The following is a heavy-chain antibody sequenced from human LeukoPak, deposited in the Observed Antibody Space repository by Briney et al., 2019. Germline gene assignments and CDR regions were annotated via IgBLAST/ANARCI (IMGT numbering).Heavy chain of an antibody. V-gene: IGHV3-20*04. D-gene: IGHD6-19*01. CDR3: ARVPLPYGSGVSRTYYYYMDV. J-gene: IGHJ6*03. CDR1: GFTFDDYG. Sequence: GGSLRLSCAASGFTFDDYGMSWVRQAPGKGLEWVSGINWNGGSTGYADSVKGRFIISRDNAKNSLYLQMNSLGAEDTALYYCARVPLPYGSGVSRTYYYYMDVWGKGTTVTVSS. CDR2: INWNGGST.